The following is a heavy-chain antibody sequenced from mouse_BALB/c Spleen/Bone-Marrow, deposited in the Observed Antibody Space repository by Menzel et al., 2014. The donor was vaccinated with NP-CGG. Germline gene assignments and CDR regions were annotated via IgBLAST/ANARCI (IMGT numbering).Heavy chain of an antibody. V-gene: IGHV5-2*03. D-gene: IGHD2-14*01. CDR1: EYEFPSHD. J-gene: IGHJ4*01. CDR2: VNSDGGST. Sequence: EVMLVESGGGLVQPGESLKLSCESNEYEFPSHDMSWVRKTPEKRLELVAAVNSDGGSTYYPDTMERRFIISRDNTKKTLYLQMSSLRSEDTALYYCARHNYRYDDYAMDYWGQGTSVTVSS. CDR3: ARHNYRYDDYAMDY.